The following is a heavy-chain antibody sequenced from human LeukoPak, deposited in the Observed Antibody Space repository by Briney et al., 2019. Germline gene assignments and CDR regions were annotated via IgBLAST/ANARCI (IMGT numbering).Heavy chain of an antibody. V-gene: IGHV4-34*01. D-gene: IGHD3-10*01. J-gene: IGHJ5*02. Sequence: SETLSLTCAVYGGSFSGYYWSWIRQPPGKGLEWIGEINHSGSTNYNPSLKSRVTISVDTSKNQFSLKLSSVTAADTAVYYCARESTGFGEFVWFDPWGQGTLVTISS. CDR3: ARESTGFGEFVWFDP. CDR2: INHSGST. CDR1: GGSFSGYY.